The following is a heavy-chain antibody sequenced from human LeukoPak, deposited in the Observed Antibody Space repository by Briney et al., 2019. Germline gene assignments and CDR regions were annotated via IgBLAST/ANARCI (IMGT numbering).Heavy chain of an antibody. Sequence: GSLRLSCAASGFTFSSYAMSWVGQPPGKGLEWIGSIYYSGSTYYNPSLKSRVTISVDTSKNQFSLKLSSVTAADTAVYYCASPSSPSGSYDSYYYYYYGMDVWGQGTTVTVSS. CDR2: IYYSGST. J-gene: IGHJ6*02. D-gene: IGHD3-10*01. CDR3: ASPSSPSGSYDSYYYYYYGMDV. CDR1: GFTFSSYA. V-gene: IGHV4-39*01.